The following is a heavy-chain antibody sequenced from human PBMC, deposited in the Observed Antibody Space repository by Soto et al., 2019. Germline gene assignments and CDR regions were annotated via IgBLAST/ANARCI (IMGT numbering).Heavy chain of an antibody. CDR1: GGSVNSGSYY. CDR2: VYFNGYT. V-gene: IGHV4-61*01. D-gene: IGHD4-17*01. CDR3: SRVAGDYRTDY. Sequence: QVQLQESGPGLVKPSETLSLTCAVSGGSVNSGSYYWTWIRQPPGKGLEWIGFVYFNGYTKYNPSLKSRITMSVDTSKNQFSLKLSSMTAADTAVYFCSRVAGDYRTDYWGQGTLVTVSS. J-gene: IGHJ4*02.